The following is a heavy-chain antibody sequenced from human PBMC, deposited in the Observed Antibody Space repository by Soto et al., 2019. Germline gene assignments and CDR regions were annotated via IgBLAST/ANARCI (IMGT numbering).Heavy chain of an antibody. J-gene: IGHJ6*02. CDR3: ARVEIQRYYYGMDV. Sequence: QVQLVQSGAEVKKPGSSVKVSCKASGGTFSSYAISWVRQAPGQGLEWMGGIIPIFGTADYAQKFQGRVTITADESTSTAYMERSSLRSEDTAVYYCARVEIQRYYYGMDVWGQGTTVTVSS. CDR2: IIPIFGTA. CDR1: GGTFSSYA. D-gene: IGHD2-15*01. V-gene: IGHV1-69*12.